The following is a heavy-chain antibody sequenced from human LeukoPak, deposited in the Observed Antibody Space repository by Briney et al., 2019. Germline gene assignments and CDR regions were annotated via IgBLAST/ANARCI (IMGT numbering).Heavy chain of an antibody. CDR2: IYHSGST. J-gene: IGHJ5*02. V-gene: IGHV4-59*08. CDR1: GGSISSYY. Sequence: SETLSLTCTVSGGSISSYYWSWIRQPPGKGLEWIGSIYHSGSTYYNPSLKSRVTISVDTSKNQFSLKLSSVTAADTAVYYCASCQFCFDPWGQGTLVTVSS. CDR3: ASCQFCFDP.